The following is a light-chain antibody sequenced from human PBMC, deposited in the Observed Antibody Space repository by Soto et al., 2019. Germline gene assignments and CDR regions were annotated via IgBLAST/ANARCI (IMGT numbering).Light chain of an antibody. V-gene: IGKV3-15*01. CDR3: QQYYTWPLT. Sequence: EIVLTQSPGTLSLSPGERSTLSFRSSQSVSSYLAWYQQKPGQAPRLLIYGASSRATGIPVRFSGSGSGTEFTLTISSLRSEDFAVYYCQQYYTWPLTFGQGTRLEI. J-gene: IGKJ5*01. CDR2: GAS. CDR1: QSVSSY.